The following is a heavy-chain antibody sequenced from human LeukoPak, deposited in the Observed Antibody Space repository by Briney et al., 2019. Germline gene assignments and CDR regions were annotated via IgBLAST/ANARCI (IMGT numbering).Heavy chain of an antibody. D-gene: IGHD3-10*01. CDR3: ARSGGGPCDY. CDR1: GFTFSSYS. J-gene: IGHJ4*02. V-gene: IGHV3-21*01. Sequence: GGSLRLSCVASGFTFSSYSINWVRQAPGKGLEWVSSISSSRSYIYYADSVKGRFTISRDNAKNSLYLQMNSLRAEDTAVYYCARSGGGPCDYWGQGTLVTVSS. CDR2: ISSSRSYI.